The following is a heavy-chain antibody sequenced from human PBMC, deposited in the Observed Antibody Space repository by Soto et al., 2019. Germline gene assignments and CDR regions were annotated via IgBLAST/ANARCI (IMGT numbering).Heavy chain of an antibody. CDR2: IKEDGSEM. D-gene: IGHD3-10*01. CDR3: ARSTSESHYRRFDP. CDR1: GFTFSAHW. Sequence: EVHLVESGGGVVQPGGSLRLSCIASGFTFSAHWMAWVRKAPGEGLEWVASIKEDGSEMHYVDSVKGRFTISRDNAKHSLFLQMNSLRAEDTAVYYCARSTSESHYRRFDPWGQGNLVTVSS. J-gene: IGHJ5*02. V-gene: IGHV3-7*01.